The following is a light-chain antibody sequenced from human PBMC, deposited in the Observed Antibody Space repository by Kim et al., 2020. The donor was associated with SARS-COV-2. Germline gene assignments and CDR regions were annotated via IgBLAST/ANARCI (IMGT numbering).Light chain of an antibody. Sequence: DIQLTQSPSSLSASVGDRVTITCRASQSITAYLNWYQHNQGTAPRLLISAASNLQSGVPSRFSGRRSGTDFTLTISSLQPEDFATYYCQQRYSIPYTFAQGTKLEI. CDR3: QQRYSIPYT. V-gene: IGKV1-39*01. CDR1: QSITAY. CDR2: AAS. J-gene: IGKJ2*01.